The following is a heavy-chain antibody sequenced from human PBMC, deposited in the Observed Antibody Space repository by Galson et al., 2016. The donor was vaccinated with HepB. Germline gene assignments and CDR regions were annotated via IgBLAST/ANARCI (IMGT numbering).Heavy chain of an antibody. D-gene: IGHD1-1*01. CDR1: GFTFSNAW. J-gene: IGHJ5*01. CDR3: TAEGGYGTAMHWFDS. V-gene: IGHV3-15*01. CDR2: IKRKTDGGEK. Sequence: SLRLSCAASGFTFSNAWVSWVRQAPGKGLEWVCRIKRKTDGGEKDYAAPVKGRFTISRDDSKNTMYLQMNSLNIEDTAVYYCTAEGGYGTAMHWFDSWGQATLVTVSS.